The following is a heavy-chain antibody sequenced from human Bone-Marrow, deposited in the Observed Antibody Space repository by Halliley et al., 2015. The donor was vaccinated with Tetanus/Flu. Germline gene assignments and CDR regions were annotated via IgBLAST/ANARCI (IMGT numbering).Heavy chain of an antibody. CDR2: LSGSGDSR. D-gene: IGHD1-26*01. J-gene: IGHJ4*02. V-gene: IGHV3-23*01. CDR3: AKGSRIHIVGATLFSDN. Sequence: SSLSGSGDSRSYADSVKGRFTISRDNSQNTLYLQMNSLRAEDTAVYYCAKGSRIHIVGATLFSDNWGQGTLVTVSS.